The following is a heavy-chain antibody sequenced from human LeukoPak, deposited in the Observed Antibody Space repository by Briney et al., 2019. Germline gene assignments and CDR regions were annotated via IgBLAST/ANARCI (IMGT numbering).Heavy chain of an antibody. CDR1: GFTFSNYG. V-gene: IGHV3-30*02. CDR3: ATHTGYFDY. Sequence: GGSLRLSCAASGFTFSNYGMHWVRQAPGKGLEWVTFIRYDGSNNFYADSVKGRFTISRDNSKNTLYLQMNSLRGEDSAVYYCATHTGYFDYWGQGTLVTVSS. J-gene: IGHJ4*02. CDR2: IRYDGSNN. D-gene: IGHD4-17*01.